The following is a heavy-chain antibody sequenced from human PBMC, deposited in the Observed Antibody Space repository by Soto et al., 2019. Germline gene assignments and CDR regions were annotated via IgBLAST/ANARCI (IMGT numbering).Heavy chain of an antibody. V-gene: IGHV3-30-3*01. Sequence: PGGSLRLSCAASGFTFSSYVMQWVRQAPGKGLEWVSFLSYDGNNKYYADSVKGRFTISRDNSKNTLYLQMNSLRAEDTAVYYCARDQTILSLGYYAMDVWGQGTTVTVSS. CDR2: LSYDGNNK. CDR1: GFTFSSYV. CDR3: ARDQTILSLGYYAMDV. J-gene: IGHJ6*02. D-gene: IGHD3-3*01.